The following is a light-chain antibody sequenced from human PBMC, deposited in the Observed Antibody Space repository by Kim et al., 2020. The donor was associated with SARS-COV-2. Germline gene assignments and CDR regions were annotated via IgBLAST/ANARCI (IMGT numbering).Light chain of an antibody. CDR3: SSYTNTITL. V-gene: IGLV2-14*03. J-gene: IGLJ3*02. CDR1: SSDFADYDY. Sequence: PVLSTTISFTGTSSDFADYDYGSWYQQHPGKAPKVIIYTVSKRPSGVSNRFSGSKSGNTASLTISGLQTEDEADYHCSSYTNTITLFGGGTQLTVL. CDR2: TVS.